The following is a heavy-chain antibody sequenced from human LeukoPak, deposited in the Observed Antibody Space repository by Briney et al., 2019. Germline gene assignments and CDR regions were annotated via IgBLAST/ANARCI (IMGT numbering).Heavy chain of an antibody. CDR3: ARDRALYCSGGSCYLAGWFDP. J-gene: IGHJ5*02. D-gene: IGHD2-15*01. V-gene: IGHV4-39*07. Sequence: SETLSLTCTVSGGSISSSSYYWGWIRQPPGKGLEWIGSIYYSGSTYYNPSLKSRVTISVDTSKNQFSLKLSSVTAADTAVYYCARDRALYCSGGSCYLAGWFDPWGQGTLVTVSS. CDR1: GGSISSSSYY. CDR2: IYYSGST.